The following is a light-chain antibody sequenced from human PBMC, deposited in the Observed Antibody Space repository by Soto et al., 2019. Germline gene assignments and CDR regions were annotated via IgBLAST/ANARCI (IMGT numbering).Light chain of an antibody. CDR1: QSVSSN. CDR2: GAS. V-gene: IGKV3D-15*01. CDR3: QQYSDWRPQ. Sequence: EIVMTQSPATLSVSPGERATLSCRASQSVSSNLAWYQQKPGQAPRLLIYGASTRATGIPARFSGGGSGTEFTLTISGLQSEDFAVYYCQQYSDWRPQFGQGTKVEIK. J-gene: IGKJ1*01.